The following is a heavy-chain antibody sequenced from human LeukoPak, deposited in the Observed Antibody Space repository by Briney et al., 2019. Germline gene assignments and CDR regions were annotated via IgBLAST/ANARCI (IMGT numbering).Heavy chain of an antibody. CDR2: INHRGNT. D-gene: IGHD6-19*01. Sequence: SETLSLTCAVYGGSFSDYYWSWIRQPPGKGLEWIGEINHRGNTNYNPSLKSRVTISVDTSKNQFSLKLSSVTAADTAVYYCARDSGYTSGWPIDHWGQGTLVTVSS. CDR3: ARDSGYTSGWPIDH. J-gene: IGHJ4*02. CDR1: GGSFSDYY. V-gene: IGHV4-34*01.